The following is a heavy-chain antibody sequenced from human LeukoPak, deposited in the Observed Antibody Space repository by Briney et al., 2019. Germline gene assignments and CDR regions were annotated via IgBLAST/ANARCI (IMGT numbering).Heavy chain of an antibody. J-gene: IGHJ4*02. CDR1: GLTFSSYS. CDR2: ISSSSSTI. D-gene: IGHD2-2*02. Sequence: GGSLRLSCAASGLTFSSYSMNWVRQAPGKGLEWVSYISSSSSTIYYADSVKGRFTISRDNAKNSLYLQMNSLRAEDTAVYYCARGPPYCSSNSCYMNYWGQGTLVTVSS. CDR3: ARGPPYCSSNSCYMNY. V-gene: IGHV3-48*01.